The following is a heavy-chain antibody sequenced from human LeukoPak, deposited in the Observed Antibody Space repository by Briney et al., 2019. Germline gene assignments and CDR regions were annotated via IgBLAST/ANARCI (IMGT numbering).Heavy chain of an antibody. CDR3: AKTGREPAIIQYFDY. Sequence: GGSLRLSCAASGFTFSTYAMSWVRQAPGKGLEWVSAITGSGSITYYAGSVKGRFTVSRDNSKNTLYLQMNSLRAEDTAVYYCAKTGREPAIIQYFDYWGQGTLVTVSS. J-gene: IGHJ4*02. D-gene: IGHD1-14*01. CDR1: GFTFSTYA. CDR2: ITGSGSIT. V-gene: IGHV3-23*01.